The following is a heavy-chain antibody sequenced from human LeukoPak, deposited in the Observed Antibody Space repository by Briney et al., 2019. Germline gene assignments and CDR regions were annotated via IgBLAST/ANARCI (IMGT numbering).Heavy chain of an antibody. D-gene: IGHD2-15*01. J-gene: IGHJ3*02. CDR1: GFPFSSNY. CDR3: AREEGGAFDI. V-gene: IGHV3-53*01. CDR2: IYSVGST. Sequence: PGGSLSLSCAASGFPFSSNYMSWVRQAPGKGLEWVSVIYSVGSTYYADSVKGRFTISRDNSKNTLYLQLNSLRAEDTAVYYCAREEGGAFDIWGQGTMVTVSS.